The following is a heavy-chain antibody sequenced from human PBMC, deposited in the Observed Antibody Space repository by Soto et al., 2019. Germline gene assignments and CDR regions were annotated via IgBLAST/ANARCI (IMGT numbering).Heavy chain of an antibody. J-gene: IGHJ6*02. CDR2: TYYRSKWYN. CDR3: ARGYCSSTSCYTLYYYYYGMDV. D-gene: IGHD2-2*02. CDR1: GDSVSSNSAA. V-gene: IGHV6-1*01. Sequence: QALSVPSSISGDSVSSNSAACNLIRHSPSRGLEWLGRTYYRSKWYNDYAVSVKSRITINPDTSKNQFSLQLNSVTPEDTAVYYCARGYCSSTSCYTLYYYYYGMDVWGQGTTVTVCS.